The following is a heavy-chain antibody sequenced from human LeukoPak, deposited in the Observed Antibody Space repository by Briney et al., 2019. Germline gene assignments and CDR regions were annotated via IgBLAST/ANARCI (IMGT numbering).Heavy chain of an antibody. CDR3: AKNNYDILTGYPY. J-gene: IGHJ4*02. V-gene: IGHV3-23*01. CDR2: ISGSGGST. Sequence: PGGSLRLSCAASGFTFSSYAMSWVCQAPGKGLEWVSAISGSGGSTYYADSVKGRFTISRDNSKNTLYLQMNSLRAEDTAVYYCAKNNYDILTGYPYWGQGTLVTVSS. CDR1: GFTFSSYA. D-gene: IGHD3-9*01.